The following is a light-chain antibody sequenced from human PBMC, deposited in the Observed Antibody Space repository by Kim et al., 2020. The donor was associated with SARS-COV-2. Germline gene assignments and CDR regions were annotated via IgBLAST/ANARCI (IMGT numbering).Light chain of an antibody. CDR3: QQYYGWPLT. Sequence: VSPGESATLSCRASQSVSRHLAWYQQNPGQAPRLLIYDASTRATGLPARFSGSGSGTEFTLTISSLQSEDFAVYYCQQYYGWPLTFGGGTKVDIK. CDR2: DAS. J-gene: IGKJ4*01. CDR1: QSVSRH. V-gene: IGKV3-15*01.